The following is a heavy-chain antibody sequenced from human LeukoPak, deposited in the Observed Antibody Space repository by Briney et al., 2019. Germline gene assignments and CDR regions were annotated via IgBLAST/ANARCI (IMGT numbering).Heavy chain of an antibody. Sequence: ASVKVSCKVSGYTLTDLSMHWVRQTPGKGLEWMGGFDPEDAKTIYAQKFQGRITITEDTSTDTAYMDLSSLTSEDTAVYYCATFFRSVATFTYYFDYWGQGTLVTVSS. CDR1: GYTLTDLS. V-gene: IGHV1-24*01. CDR2: FDPEDAKT. D-gene: IGHD5-12*01. CDR3: ATFFRSVATFTYYFDY. J-gene: IGHJ4*02.